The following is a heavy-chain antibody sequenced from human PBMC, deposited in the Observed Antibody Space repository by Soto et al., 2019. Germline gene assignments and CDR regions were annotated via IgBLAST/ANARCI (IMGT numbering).Heavy chain of an antibody. D-gene: IGHD4-17*01. CDR3: ARGSASGDPHRYFDL. V-gene: IGHV4-34*01. J-gene: IGHJ2*01. Sequence: QVQLQQWGAGLLKPSETLSLTCAVYGGSFSGYYWSWIRQPPGKGLEWIGEINHSGSTNYNPSLKSRVTISVETSKNQFSLRLSSVTAADTAVYYCARGSASGDPHRYFDLWGRGTLVTVSS. CDR2: INHSGST. CDR1: GGSFSGYY.